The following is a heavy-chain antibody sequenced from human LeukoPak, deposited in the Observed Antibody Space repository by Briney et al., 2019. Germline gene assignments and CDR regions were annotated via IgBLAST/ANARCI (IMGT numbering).Heavy chain of an antibody. CDR2: ISYDGSNK. Sequence: PGRSLRLSCAASGFTFSSYAMHWVRQAPGKGLEWVAVISYDGSNKYYADSVKGRFTISRDNSKNTLYLQMNSLRAEDTAVYYCAREAGEWFGESSMDVWGQGTTVTVSS. J-gene: IGHJ6*02. V-gene: IGHV3-30-3*01. CDR3: AREAGEWFGESSMDV. D-gene: IGHD3-10*01. CDR1: GFTFSSYA.